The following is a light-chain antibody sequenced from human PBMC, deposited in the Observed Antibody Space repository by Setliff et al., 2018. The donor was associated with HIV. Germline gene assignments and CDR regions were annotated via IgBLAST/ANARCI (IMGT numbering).Light chain of an antibody. CDR2: EVS. CDR3: CSYAGSSTYV. CDR1: SSDVGSYNL. V-gene: IGLV2-23*02. Sequence: ALTQPASVSGSPGQSITISCTGTSSDVGSYNLVSWYQRHPGKAPKLMIYEVSKRPSGVSNRFSGSKSGNTASLTISGLQAEDEADYYCCSYAGSSTYVFGTGTKVTVL. J-gene: IGLJ1*01.